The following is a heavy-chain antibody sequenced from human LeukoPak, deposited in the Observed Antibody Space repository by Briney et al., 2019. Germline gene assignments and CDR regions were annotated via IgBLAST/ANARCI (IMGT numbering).Heavy chain of an antibody. Sequence: SETLSLTCTLSGDSTSISTYYWAWIRQAPGKGLEWIGNIYDSGTTHYNPSLKSRVTISGDTSKNQFSLKLNSVTAADTAIYYCATHRRSGSGGSENAFDIWGQGTMVTVSS. CDR1: GDSTSISTYY. D-gene: IGHD5-12*01. CDR2: IYDSGTT. J-gene: IGHJ3*02. CDR3: ATHRRSGSGGSENAFDI. V-gene: IGHV4-39*01.